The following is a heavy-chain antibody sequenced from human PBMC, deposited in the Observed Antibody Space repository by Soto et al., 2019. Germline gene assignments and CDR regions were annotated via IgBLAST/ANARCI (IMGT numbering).Heavy chain of an antibody. CDR3: ARFYYDSSGYLPSPYYYYYGMEV. Sequence: PGGSLRLSCAASGFTFSSYWMSWVRQAPGKGLEWVANIKQDGSEKYYVDSVKGRFTISRDNAKNSLYLQMNSLRAEDTAVYYCARFYYDSSGYLPSPYYYYYGMEVWGQGTTVTVSS. D-gene: IGHD3-22*01. CDR1: GFTFSSYW. V-gene: IGHV3-7*04. J-gene: IGHJ6*02. CDR2: IKQDGSEK.